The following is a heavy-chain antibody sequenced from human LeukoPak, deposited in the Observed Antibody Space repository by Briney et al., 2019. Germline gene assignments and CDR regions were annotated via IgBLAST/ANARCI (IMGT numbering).Heavy chain of an antibody. CDR1: GFTFSSYG. J-gene: IGHJ4*02. CDR3: ARDPMRSSGWFDY. V-gene: IGHV3-33*01. CDR2: IWYDGSNK. Sequence: GGSLRLSCAAPGFTFSSYGIHWVRQAPGKGLEWVAVIWYDGSNKYYADSVKGRFTISRDNSKNTLYLQMNSLRAEDTAVYYCARDPMRSSGWFDYWGQGTLVTVSS. D-gene: IGHD6-19*01.